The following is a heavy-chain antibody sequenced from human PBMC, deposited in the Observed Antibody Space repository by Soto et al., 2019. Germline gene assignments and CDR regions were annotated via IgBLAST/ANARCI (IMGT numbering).Heavy chain of an antibody. J-gene: IGHJ6*02. CDR1: GYTFTSYY. Sequence: GASVKVSCKASGYTFTSYYMHWVRQAPGQGLEWMGIINPSGGSTSYAQKFQGRVTITADESTSTAYMELSSLRSEDTAVYYCARNSYGFYYYYGMDVWGQGTTVTVSS. V-gene: IGHV1-46*01. D-gene: IGHD5-18*01. CDR3: ARNSYGFYYYYGMDV. CDR2: INPSGGST.